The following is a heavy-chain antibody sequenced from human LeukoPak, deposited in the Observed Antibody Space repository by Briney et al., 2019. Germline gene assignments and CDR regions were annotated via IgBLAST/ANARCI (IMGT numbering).Heavy chain of an antibody. CDR1: GFTFSSYW. V-gene: IGHV3-7*03. D-gene: IGHD6-13*01. CDR2: IKQDGSEK. CDR3: ARDLTAAGTGGDY. J-gene: IGHJ4*02. Sequence: GGSLRLSCAASGFTFSSYWMSWVRQAPGNGLEWVANIKQDGSEKYYVDSVKGRFTISRDNAKNSLYPQMNSLRAEDTAVYYCARDLTAAGTGGDYWGQGTLVTVSS.